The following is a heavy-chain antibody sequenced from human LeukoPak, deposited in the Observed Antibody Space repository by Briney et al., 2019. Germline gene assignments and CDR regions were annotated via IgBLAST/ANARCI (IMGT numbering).Heavy chain of an antibody. CDR3: ARLSRGSSSWAPFDY. J-gene: IGHJ4*02. CDR2: IYYSGST. D-gene: IGHD6-13*01. Sequence: SETLSLTCTVSGGSISSSSYYWGWIRQPPGKGLEWIGSIYYSGSTYYNPSLKSRVTISVDTSKNQFSLKLSSVTAADTAVYYCARLSRGSSSWAPFDYWGQGTLVTVSS. CDR1: GGSISSSSYY. V-gene: IGHV4-39*01.